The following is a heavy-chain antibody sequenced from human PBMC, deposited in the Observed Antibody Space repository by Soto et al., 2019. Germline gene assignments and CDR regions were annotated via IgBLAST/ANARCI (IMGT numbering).Heavy chain of an antibody. D-gene: IGHD3-10*01. CDR3: ARGNYYDYFDY. Sequence: QVQLVESGGGVVQPGRSLRLSCAASGFTFSSYGMHWVRQAPGKGLEWVAVIWYDGSNKYYADSVKGRFTISRDNSKNTLYLQMNSLRAEDTAVYYCARGNYYDYFDYWGQGTLVTVSS. V-gene: IGHV3-33*01. J-gene: IGHJ4*02. CDR1: GFTFSSYG. CDR2: IWYDGSNK.